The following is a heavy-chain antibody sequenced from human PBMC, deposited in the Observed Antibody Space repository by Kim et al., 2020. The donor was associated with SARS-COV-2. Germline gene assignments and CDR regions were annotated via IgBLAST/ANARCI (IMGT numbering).Heavy chain of an antibody. J-gene: IGHJ5*02. CDR2: T. D-gene: IGHD1-1*01. V-gene: IGHV3-74*01. CDR3: ARDNSGGCFDP. Sequence: TTYADSVRGRFTISRDNAKNMLYLQMNSLRVEATAVYYCARDNSGGCFDPWGQGTLVTVSS.